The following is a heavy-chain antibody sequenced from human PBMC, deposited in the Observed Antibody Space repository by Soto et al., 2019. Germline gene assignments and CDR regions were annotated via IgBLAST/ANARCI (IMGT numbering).Heavy chain of an antibody. CDR2: ISYDGRRK. CDR3: SKGDTPVATAYFGY. V-gene: IGHV3-30*04. Sequence: QVQLVESGGGVVQPGTSLRLSCVASGFTFTNNTMHWARQAPGKGLEWVGVISYDGRRKYYADAVRGRFTISRDNSKNTLYLQMSSLRVDDTAVYYCSKGDTPVATAYFGYWGQGTLVTVST. CDR1: GFTFTNNT. J-gene: IGHJ4*02. D-gene: IGHD5-18*01.